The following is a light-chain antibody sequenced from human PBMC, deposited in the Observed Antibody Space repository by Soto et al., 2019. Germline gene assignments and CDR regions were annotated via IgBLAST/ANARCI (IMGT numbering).Light chain of an antibody. J-gene: IGLJ3*02. Sequence: QSALTQPASVSGSPGQSITISCTGTAGDTGTQNHVSWYQQHPGKAPKLIIYQGSKRPSGISNRFSGSKSGNTASLAISGLQTEDEADYYCCSYAGTRVFGGGTKLTVL. CDR3: CSYAGTRV. CDR2: QGS. CDR1: AGDTGTQNH. V-gene: IGLV2-23*01.